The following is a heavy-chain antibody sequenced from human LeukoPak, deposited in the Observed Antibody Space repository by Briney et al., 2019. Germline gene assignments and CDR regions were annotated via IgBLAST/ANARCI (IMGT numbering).Heavy chain of an antibody. Sequence: GGSLRLSCAASGFTFSSCWMIWVRQAPGKGLEWVANIKEDGSEKYYVDSVKGRFTISRATAKNSLYLQMNSPRAEDTAVYYCARALAVATYYFDYWGQGTLVTVSS. D-gene: IGHD6-19*01. J-gene: IGHJ4*02. V-gene: IGHV3-7*01. CDR2: IKEDGSEK. CDR1: GFTFSSCW. CDR3: ARALAVATYYFDY.